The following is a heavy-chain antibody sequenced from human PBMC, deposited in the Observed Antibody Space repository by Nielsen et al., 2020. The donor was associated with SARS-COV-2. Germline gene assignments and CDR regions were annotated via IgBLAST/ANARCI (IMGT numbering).Heavy chain of an antibody. CDR3: ARARTYYYGSGSYYNSLFFDY. Sequence: SETLSLTCTVSGGSINSGDYYWNWVRQPPGKGLEWIGYIYYSGTTYYNPSHESRATISVATSKSQFSLKLRSVTAADTAVYYCARARTYYYGSGSYYNSLFFDYWGQGTLVTVSS. J-gene: IGHJ4*02. CDR1: GGSINSGDYY. D-gene: IGHD3-10*01. CDR2: IYYSGTT. V-gene: IGHV4-30-4*01.